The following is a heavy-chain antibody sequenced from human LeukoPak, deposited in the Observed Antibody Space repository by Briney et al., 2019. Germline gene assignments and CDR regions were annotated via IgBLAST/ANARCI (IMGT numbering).Heavy chain of an antibody. J-gene: IGHJ4*02. CDR3: AKDLLALVVSPTFSFDY. CDR2: ISGSGSST. V-gene: IGHV3-23*01. Sequence: GGSLRLSCEASGFTSSSYAMSWVRQASGKGLEWVSAISGSGSSTYYADSVKGRFTISRDNSKNTLYLQMNSLRAEDTAVYYCAKDLLALVVSPTFSFDYWGQGTLVTVSS. D-gene: IGHD2-15*01. CDR1: GFTSSSYA.